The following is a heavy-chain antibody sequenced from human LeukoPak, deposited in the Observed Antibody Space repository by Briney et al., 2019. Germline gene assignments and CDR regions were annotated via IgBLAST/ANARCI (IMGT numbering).Heavy chain of an antibody. V-gene: IGHV1-18*01. CDR3: ASSGWFGELSQFDY. Sequence: ASVKVSCKASGYTFTSYGISWVRQAPGQGLEWMGWISAYNGNTNYAQKLQGRVTMTTDTSTSTAYMELRSLRSDDTAMYYCASSGWFGELSQFDYWGQGTLVTVSS. D-gene: IGHD3-10*01. CDR1: GYTFTSYG. CDR2: ISAYNGNT. J-gene: IGHJ4*02.